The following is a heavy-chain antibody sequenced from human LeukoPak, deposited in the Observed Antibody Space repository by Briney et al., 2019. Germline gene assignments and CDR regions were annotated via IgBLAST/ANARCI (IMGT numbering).Heavy chain of an antibody. CDR3: SRCVSPVVVGATPFDY. D-gene: IGHD2-15*01. Sequence: SGGSLRLSCAASGFTFSNYWMHWVRQAPGKGLVWVSRINSDESTTGYADSVKGRFTISRDNAKNTLYLQMNSLRAEDTSVYYCSRCVSPVVVGATPFDYWGQGTLVTVSS. CDR1: GFTFSNYW. V-gene: IGHV3-74*01. J-gene: IGHJ4*02. CDR2: INSDESTT.